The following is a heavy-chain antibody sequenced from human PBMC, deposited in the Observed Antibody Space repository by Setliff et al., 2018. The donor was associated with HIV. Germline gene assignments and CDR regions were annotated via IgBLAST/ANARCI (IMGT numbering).Heavy chain of an antibody. CDR3: ARHSRPYYYDSSGYSYYFDY. CDR2: IYPGDSDT. V-gene: IGHV5-51*01. J-gene: IGHJ4*02. D-gene: IGHD3-22*01. Sequence: GESLKLSCKGSGYSFTSYWIGWVRQMPGKGLEWMGIIYPGDSDTRYSPSFQGQVTISADKSISTAYLQWSSLKASDTAMYYCARHSRPYYYDSSGYSYYFDYWGQGTLVTVSS. CDR1: GYSFTSYW.